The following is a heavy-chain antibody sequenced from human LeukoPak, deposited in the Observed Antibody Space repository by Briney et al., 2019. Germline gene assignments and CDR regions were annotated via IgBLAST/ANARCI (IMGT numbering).Heavy chain of an antibody. D-gene: IGHD3-3*01. CDR2: IRYDGSNK. CDR1: GFTFSNFY. Sequence: GGSLRLSCAASGFTFSNFYMSWVRQAPGKGLEWVAFIRYDGSNKYYADSVKGRFTISRDNSKNTLYLQMNSLRAEDTAVYYCARAVSFWSGYHFDYWGQGTLVTVSS. V-gene: IGHV3-30*02. J-gene: IGHJ4*02. CDR3: ARAVSFWSGYHFDY.